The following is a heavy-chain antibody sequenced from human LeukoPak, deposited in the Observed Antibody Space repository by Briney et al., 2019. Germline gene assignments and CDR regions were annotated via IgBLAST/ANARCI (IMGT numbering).Heavy chain of an antibody. CDR3: ASVPVPGLSGYSYFDN. CDR2: INHSGST. Sequence: PSETLSHTCGVYGGSFSGYYWSWIRQPPGKGLEWLGEINHSGSTNYNPSRKSRVTISVDTSKNQFSLKLSSVTAAETAVYYCASVPVPGLSGYSYFDNWGQGTLVTVSS. D-gene: IGHD5-12*01. V-gene: IGHV4-34*01. CDR1: GGSFSGYY. J-gene: IGHJ4*02.